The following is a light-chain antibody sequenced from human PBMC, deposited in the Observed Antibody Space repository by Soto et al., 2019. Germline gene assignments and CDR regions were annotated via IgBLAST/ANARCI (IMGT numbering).Light chain of an antibody. V-gene: IGLV2-14*01. CDR2: EVT. CDR3: SSYTISSTYV. CDR1: SSDIGGYNY. Sequence: QSVLTQPASVSGSPGXXXTXXXTGTSSDIGGYNYVSWYQQHPGEAPKLMIYEVTNRPSGVSNRFSGSKSGSTASLTISGLQAEDEADYYCSSYTISSTYVFGTGTKLTVL. J-gene: IGLJ1*01.